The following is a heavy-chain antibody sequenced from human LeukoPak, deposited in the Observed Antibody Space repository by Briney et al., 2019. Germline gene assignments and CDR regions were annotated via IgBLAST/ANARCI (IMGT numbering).Heavy chain of an antibody. CDR1: GFIFSNYG. D-gene: IGHD4-17*01. V-gene: IGHV3-30*03. Sequence: GGSLRLSCAASGFIFSNYGMNWVRQAPGKGLEWVAVISYDGSKKYFADSVKGRLTISRDNSKNTLYLQMSSLRVEDSAVYYCARTTVTVFWYFDLWGRGTLVTVSS. J-gene: IGHJ2*01. CDR2: ISYDGSKK. CDR3: ARTTVTVFWYFDL.